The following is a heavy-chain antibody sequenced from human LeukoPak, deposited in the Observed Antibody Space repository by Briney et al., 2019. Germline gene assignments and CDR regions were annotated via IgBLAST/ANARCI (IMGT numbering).Heavy chain of an antibody. Sequence: PGGSLIRSCGASGFTFSSYEMNWVRQAPGKRLEWVSYISSGGSSIYYADSVKGRFTISRDTAKNSLYLQMNSLRAEDTAVYYCARSSFLYFDYWGQGTLVTVSS. V-gene: IGHV3-48*03. D-gene: IGHD6-19*01. CDR2: ISSGGSSI. CDR3: ARSSFLYFDY. J-gene: IGHJ4*02. CDR1: GFTFSSYE.